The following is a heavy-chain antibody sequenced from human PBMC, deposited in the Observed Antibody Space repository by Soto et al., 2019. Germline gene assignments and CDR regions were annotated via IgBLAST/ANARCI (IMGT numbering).Heavy chain of an antibody. Sequence: QVQLVQSGAEVKKPGASVKVSCKASGYTFTSYDINWVRQAPGQGLEWMGWMNPNSGNTGYAQKFQGRVTMTRNTSISTADMELSSLRAEDTAVYYCARGGRAGAGPDYYYYGMDVWGQGTTVTVS. J-gene: IGHJ6*02. CDR2: MNPNSGNT. V-gene: IGHV1-8*01. CDR1: GYTFTSYD. D-gene: IGHD6-19*01. CDR3: ARGGRAGAGPDYYYYGMDV.